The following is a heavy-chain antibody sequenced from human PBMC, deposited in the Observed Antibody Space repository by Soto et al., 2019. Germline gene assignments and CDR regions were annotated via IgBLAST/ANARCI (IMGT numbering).Heavy chain of an antibody. D-gene: IGHD2-2*01. CDR3: AGVPQRCQISTSCYSDNWFAP. Sequence: QVQLVQSGAEVKKPGSSVKVSCKASGGTFSSYAISWVRQAPGQGLEWMGGIIPIFGTANYAQKFQGRVTITADASTSTASMELSSLRSEDTAVYYCAGVPQRCQISTSCYSDNWFAPWGPRALVTGSS. CDR1: GGTFSSYA. J-gene: IGHJ5*02. CDR2: IIPIFGTA. V-gene: IGHV1-69*12.